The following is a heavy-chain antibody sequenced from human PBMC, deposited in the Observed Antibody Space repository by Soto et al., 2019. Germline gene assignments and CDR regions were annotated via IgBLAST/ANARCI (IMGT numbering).Heavy chain of an antibody. CDR3: AKDLGVVITHCFDY. J-gene: IGHJ4*02. D-gene: IGHD3-22*01. Sequence: GGSLRLSCAASGFTFDDYAMHWVRQAPGKGLEWVSGISWNSGSIGYADSVKGRFTISRDNAKNSLYLQMNNLRAEDTALYYCAKDLGVVITHCFDYWGQGTLVTVSS. CDR2: ISWNSGSI. V-gene: IGHV3-9*01. CDR1: GFTFDDYA.